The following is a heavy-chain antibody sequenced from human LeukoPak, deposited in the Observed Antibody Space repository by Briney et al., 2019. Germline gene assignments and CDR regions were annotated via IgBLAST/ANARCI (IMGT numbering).Heavy chain of an antibody. CDR3: AAERSDYGVDY. V-gene: IGHV1-46*01. J-gene: IGHJ4*02. Sequence: ASVKVSCKASGYTFTSYYMHWVRQAPGQGLEWMGIINPSGGSTSYAQKFQGRVTMTRDTSTSAVYMELSSLRSEDTAVYYCAAERSDYGVDYWGQGTLVTVSS. D-gene: IGHD4-17*01. CDR2: INPSGGST. CDR1: GYTFTSYY.